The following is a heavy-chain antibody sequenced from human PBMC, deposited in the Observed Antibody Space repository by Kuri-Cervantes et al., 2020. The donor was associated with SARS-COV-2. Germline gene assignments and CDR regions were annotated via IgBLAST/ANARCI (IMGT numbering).Heavy chain of an antibody. J-gene: IGHJ4*02. D-gene: IGHD6-6*01. CDR3: ASVYSSSSPDFDY. CDR2: IYHSGST. CDR1: GYSISSGYY. V-gene: IGHV4-38-2*01. Sequence: SQTLSLTCAVSGYSISSGYYWGWIRQPPGKGLEWIGSIYHSGSTYYNPSLKSRVTISVDTSKNQFSPKLSSATAADTAVYYCASVYSSSSPDFDYWGQGTLVTVSS.